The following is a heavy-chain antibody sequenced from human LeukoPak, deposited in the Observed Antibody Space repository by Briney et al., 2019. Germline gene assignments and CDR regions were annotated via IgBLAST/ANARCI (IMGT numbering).Heavy chain of an antibody. J-gene: IGHJ5*02. CDR3: AKDDSRGSGSSGWFDP. CDR1: GFTFSSYA. D-gene: IGHD3-10*01. Sequence: PGGSLRLSCAASGFTFSSYAMSWVRQAPGKGLEWVSAISGSGGSTYYADSVKGRFTISSDDSKNTLYLQMNSLRAEDTAIYYCAKDDSRGSGSSGWFDPWGQGTLVTVSS. CDR2: ISGSGGST. V-gene: IGHV3-23*01.